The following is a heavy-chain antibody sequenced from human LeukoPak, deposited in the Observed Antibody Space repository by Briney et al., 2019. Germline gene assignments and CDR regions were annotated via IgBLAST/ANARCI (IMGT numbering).Heavy chain of an antibody. CDR3: AKDMYSSSSSHFDY. V-gene: IGHV3-43*02. CDR1: GFTFDDYA. Sequence: PGGSLRLSCAASGFTFDDYAMHWVRQVPGKGLEWVSLISGDGDYTYYADSVKGRFTISRDNSKYSLYLQMNSLRTEDTALCYCAKDMYSSSSSHFDYWGQGTLVTVSS. J-gene: IGHJ4*02. CDR2: ISGDGDYT. D-gene: IGHD6-6*01.